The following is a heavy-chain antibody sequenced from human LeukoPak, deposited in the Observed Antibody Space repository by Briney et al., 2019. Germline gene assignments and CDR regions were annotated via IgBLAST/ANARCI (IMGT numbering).Heavy chain of an antibody. CDR2: IYSSGSP. Sequence: SETLSLTCTVSGDSISSYYWSWIRQPAGRGLEWIGRIYSSGSPNHNPSLKSRVVVSLDTSKKQLSLRLSSVTAADTAVYYCARDMGDYYFDYWGQGTLVTVSS. CDR1: GDSISSYY. D-gene: IGHD2-21*02. J-gene: IGHJ4*02. CDR3: ARDMGDYYFDY. V-gene: IGHV4-4*07.